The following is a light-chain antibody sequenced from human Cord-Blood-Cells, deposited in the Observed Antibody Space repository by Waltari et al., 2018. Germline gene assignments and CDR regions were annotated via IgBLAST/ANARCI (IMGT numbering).Light chain of an antibody. CDR3: QQSYSTPPT. CDR2: AAS. V-gene: IGKV1-39*01. CDR1: QSISSY. Sequence: DIQMTSSQSSRFPSVVEGVTITCRASQSISSYLNWYQQKPGKAPKLLIYAASSLQSGVPSRFSGSGSGTDFTLTISSLQPEDFATYYCQQSYSTPPTFGQGTKVEIK. J-gene: IGKJ1*01.